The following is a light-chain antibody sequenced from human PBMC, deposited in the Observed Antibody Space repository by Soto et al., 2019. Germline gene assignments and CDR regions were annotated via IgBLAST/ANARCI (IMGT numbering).Light chain of an antibody. V-gene: IGLV1-47*01. J-gene: IGLJ2*01. CDR2: RSN. Sequence: QSVLTQPPSASGTPGQRVTISCSGSSSNIGTNDAFWYQQLPGTATKLLIYRSNQRPSGVPDRFSGSKFGTSASLAISGLRSEDEADYYCASWDYSLSGVLFGGGTKLTVL. CDR1: SSNIGTND. CDR3: ASWDYSLSGVL.